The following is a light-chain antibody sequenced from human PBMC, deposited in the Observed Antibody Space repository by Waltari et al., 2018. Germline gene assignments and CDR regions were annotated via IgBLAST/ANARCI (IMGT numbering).Light chain of an antibody. CDR3: QSYDTSLSVV. CDR1: GSNLGAGYD. CDR2: GTT. V-gene: IGLV1-40*01. J-gene: IGLJ2*01. Sequence: QSVLTQPPSVSGAPGQRVPISCTGSGSNLGAGYDVHWYQPLTGKAPKLRIYGTTTPPLGVRVRFSGSQSGTSASLARPTLQAEDEAEYYCQSYDTSLSVVFGGGTKLTVL.